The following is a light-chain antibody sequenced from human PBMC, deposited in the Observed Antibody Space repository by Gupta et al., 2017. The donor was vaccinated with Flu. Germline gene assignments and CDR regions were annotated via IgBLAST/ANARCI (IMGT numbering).Light chain of an antibody. V-gene: IGLV3-21*02. Sequence: GQTARITCGGNNIGGKSVHWYQQKPGQAPVLVVYDDSGRPSGIPERFSGSNSGNTATLTISRVEAGDEADYYCQVWERSSHHWVFGGGTKLT. J-gene: IGLJ3*02. CDR1: NIGGKS. CDR2: DDS. CDR3: QVWERSSHHWV.